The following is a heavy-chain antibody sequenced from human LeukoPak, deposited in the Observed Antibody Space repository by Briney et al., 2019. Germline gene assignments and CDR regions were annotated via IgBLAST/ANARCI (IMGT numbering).Heavy chain of an antibody. CDR2: ISGSGGST. CDR1: GFNFNSYW. CDR3: AKDFATGYSSGWYVY. V-gene: IGHV3-23*01. J-gene: IGHJ4*02. D-gene: IGHD6-19*01. Sequence: GGSLRLSCAASGFNFNSYWMSWVRQAPGKGLEWVSAISGSGGSTYYADSVKGRFTISRDNSKNTLYLQMNSLRAEDTAVYYCAKDFATGYSSGWYVYWGQGTLVTVSS.